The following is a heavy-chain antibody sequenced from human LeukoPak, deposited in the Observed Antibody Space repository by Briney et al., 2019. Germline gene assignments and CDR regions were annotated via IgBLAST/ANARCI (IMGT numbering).Heavy chain of an antibody. CDR1: GFTFDDYA. D-gene: IGHD6-6*01. Sequence: GGSLRLSCAASGFTFDDYAMHWVRQAPGKGLEWVSGISWNSGSIGYADSVKGRFTISRDNAKNSLYLQMSSLRAEDTALYYCARTLYSSSTGGWFDPWGQGTLVTVSS. J-gene: IGHJ5*02. V-gene: IGHV3-9*01. CDR3: ARTLYSSSTGGWFDP. CDR2: ISWNSGSI.